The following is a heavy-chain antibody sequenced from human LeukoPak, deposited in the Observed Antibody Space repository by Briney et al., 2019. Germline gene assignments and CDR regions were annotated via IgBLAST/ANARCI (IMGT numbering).Heavy chain of an antibody. Sequence: SETLSLTCIVSGGSINNFYWSWIRQPPGKGLEWIGYIYHNGKTKYNPSLTSRDSISIDTSKNQFSLRLTSVTAADTAVYYCARELPRSTTFLDYWGQGTLVTVSS. V-gene: IGHV4-59*01. D-gene: IGHD1-14*01. J-gene: IGHJ4*02. CDR2: IYHNGKT. CDR3: ARELPRSTTFLDY. CDR1: GGSINNFY.